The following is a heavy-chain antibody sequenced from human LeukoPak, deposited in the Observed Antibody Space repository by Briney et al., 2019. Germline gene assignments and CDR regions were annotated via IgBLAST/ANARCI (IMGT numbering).Heavy chain of an antibody. J-gene: IGHJ4*02. D-gene: IGHD3-22*01. Sequence: ASVKVSCKASGYTFTSYYMHWVRQAPGQGLEWMGIINPSSGSTSYAQKFQGRVTMTRDTSTSTVYMELSSLRSEDTAVYYCARDSKARNYYDSSGGPYYFDYWGQGTLVTVSS. V-gene: IGHV1-46*01. CDR1: GYTFTSYY. CDR3: ARDSKARNYYDSSGGPYYFDY. CDR2: INPSSGST.